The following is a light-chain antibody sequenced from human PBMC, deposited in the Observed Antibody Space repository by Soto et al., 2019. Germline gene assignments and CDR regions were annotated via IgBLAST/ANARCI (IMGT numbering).Light chain of an antibody. V-gene: IGKV3-20*01. CDR1: QSVSSY. Sequence: EIVMTQSPATLSVSPGERATFSCRASQSVSSYLFLYQQKPTHSPNPLIYGAASRATGIADRVSGSGSGTDFTLTISRLEPEDFAVDYCQQYGSSPSLTFGGGTKVDIK. J-gene: IGKJ4*01. CDR2: GAA. CDR3: QQYGSSPSLT.